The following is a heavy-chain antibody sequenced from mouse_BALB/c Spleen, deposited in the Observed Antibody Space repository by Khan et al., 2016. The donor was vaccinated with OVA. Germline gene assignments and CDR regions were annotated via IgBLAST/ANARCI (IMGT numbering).Heavy chain of an antibody. J-gene: IGHJ3*01. CDR2: INPSNGCT. CDR3: TRSGYGTFTY. CDR1: GYTFTSYY. V-gene: IGHV1S81*02. D-gene: IGHD2-1*01. Sequence: QIQLVQSGAELVKPGASVKLSCKASGYTFTSYYMYWVKQRPGQGLEWIGEINPSNGCTNFNEKFKSKATLTVDKSSSTAYMQLSSLTSEDSAVYYCTRSGYGTFTYWGQGTLVTVSA.